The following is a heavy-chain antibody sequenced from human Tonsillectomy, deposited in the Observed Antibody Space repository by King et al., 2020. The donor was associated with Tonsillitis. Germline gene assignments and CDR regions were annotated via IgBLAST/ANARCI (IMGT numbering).Heavy chain of an antibody. CDR1: GFSFSDHY. Sequence: VQLVESGGGLVKPGGSLRLSCAASGFSFSDHYTSWIRQAPGKGLEWVSYISSSGGTIFYADSVKGRFTISKDKAKNSVYLQMSSLRADDTAVYYCASFWDYGYYGVQRWGQGTLVTVSS. CDR2: ISSSGGTI. CDR3: ASFWDYGYYGVQR. D-gene: IGHD4-17*01. V-gene: IGHV3-11*01. J-gene: IGHJ1*01.